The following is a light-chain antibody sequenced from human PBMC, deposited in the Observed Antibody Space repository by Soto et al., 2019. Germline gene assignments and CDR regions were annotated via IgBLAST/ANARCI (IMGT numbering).Light chain of an antibody. CDR1: QSVRTN. Sequence: EIVVTQSPSTLSVSPGERATLSCRASQSVRTNLAWYQQKAGQAPRLLIYGASTRATGIPARFSGSGSGTEFTLSISSLQSEDVAVYYCQHYNTWPLTFGGGTKVEIK. CDR3: QHYNTWPLT. CDR2: GAS. J-gene: IGKJ4*01. V-gene: IGKV3D-15*01.